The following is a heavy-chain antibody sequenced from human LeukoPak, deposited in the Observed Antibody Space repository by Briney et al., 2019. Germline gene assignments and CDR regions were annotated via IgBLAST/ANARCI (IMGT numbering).Heavy chain of an antibody. D-gene: IGHD3-3*01. J-gene: IGHJ5*02. Sequence: SETLSLTCTVSGVSITSDYWSWIRQPPGKALEWIGYIYTGGNTIYNPSLKSRVTISVETSKNLFSLKLTSVTAADTAVYYCTRSSTYYGSFDPWGQGTLVTVSS. CDR2: IYTGGNT. CDR1: GVSITSDY. V-gene: IGHV4-4*09. CDR3: TRSSTYYGSFDP.